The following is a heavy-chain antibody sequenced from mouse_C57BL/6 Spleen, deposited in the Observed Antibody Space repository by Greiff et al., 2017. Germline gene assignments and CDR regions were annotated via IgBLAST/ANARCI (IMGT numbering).Heavy chain of an antibody. CDR3: ARYSYYGSSYEDYFDY. CDR2: IRNKANGYTT. Sequence: EVQLVESGGGLVQPGGSLSLSCAASGFTFTDYYMSWVRQPPGKALEWLGFIRNKANGYTTEYSASVKGRFTISRDNSQSILYLQMHALRAEDSATYYCARYSYYGSSYEDYFDYWGQGTTLTVSS. J-gene: IGHJ2*01. CDR1: GFTFTDYY. V-gene: IGHV7-3*01. D-gene: IGHD1-1*01.